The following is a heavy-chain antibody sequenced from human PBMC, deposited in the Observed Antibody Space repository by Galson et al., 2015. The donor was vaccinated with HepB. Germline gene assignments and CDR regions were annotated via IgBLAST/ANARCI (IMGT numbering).Heavy chain of an antibody. D-gene: IGHD2-2*01. V-gene: IGHV3-23*01. CDR3: ARDPSDVVVVPAAGDY. CDR1: GFTFSSYA. CDR2: ISGSGGST. Sequence: SLRLSCAASGFTFSSYAMSWVRQAPGKGLEWVSAISGSGGSTYYAASVKGRSTITRDNAKNMLYLQMNSLRAEDTAVYYCARDPSDVVVVPAAGDYWGQGTLVTVSS. J-gene: IGHJ4*02.